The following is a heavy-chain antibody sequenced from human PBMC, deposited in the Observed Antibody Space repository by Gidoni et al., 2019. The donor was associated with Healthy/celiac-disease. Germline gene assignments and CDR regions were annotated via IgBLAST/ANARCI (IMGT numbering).Heavy chain of an antibody. CDR1: GYTFTGYY. J-gene: IGHJ4*02. Sequence: QVQLVQSGAEVKKPGASVKVSCKASGYTFTGYYMHWVRQAPGQGLEWMGWINPNSGDTSISTAYMELSRLRSDDTAVYDCARDRYDFWSGQFDYWGQGTLVTVSS. D-gene: IGHD3-3*01. CDR3: ARDRYDFWSGQFDY. CDR2: INPNSG. V-gene: IGHV1-2*02.